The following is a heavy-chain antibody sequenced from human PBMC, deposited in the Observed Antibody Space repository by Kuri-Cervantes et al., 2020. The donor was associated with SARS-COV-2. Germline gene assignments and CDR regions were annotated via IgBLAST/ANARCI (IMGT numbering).Heavy chain of an antibody. Sequence: GESLKISCEVSGFLFSASAIHWVRQGSGKGLEWVGRVRGKANNYATAYAASVKGRFTISRDDSKSIAYLQMNSLKTEDTAVYYCTGNDFWSGYSYSWGQGTLVTVSS. CDR1: GFLFSASA. D-gene: IGHD3-3*01. J-gene: IGHJ4*02. CDR3: TGNDFWSGYSYS. CDR2: VRGKANNYAT. V-gene: IGHV3-73*01.